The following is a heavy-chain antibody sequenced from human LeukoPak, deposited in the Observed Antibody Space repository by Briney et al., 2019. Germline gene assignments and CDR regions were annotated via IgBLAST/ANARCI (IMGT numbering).Heavy chain of an antibody. Sequence: ASVKVSCRASGYTFTDYYMHWVRQAPGQGLEWMGWINPNSGGTNYAQKFQGWVTMTRDTSISTAYMELSRVRSDDTAVYYCARDGSGFDYWGQGTLVTVSS. J-gene: IGHJ4*02. V-gene: IGHV1-2*04. CDR2: INPNSGGT. D-gene: IGHD6-19*01. CDR1: GYTFTDYY. CDR3: ARDGSGFDY.